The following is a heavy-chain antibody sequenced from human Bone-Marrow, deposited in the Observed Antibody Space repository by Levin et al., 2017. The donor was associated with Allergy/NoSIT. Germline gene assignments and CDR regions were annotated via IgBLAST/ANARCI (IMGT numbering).Heavy chain of an antibody. CDR2: IYDSVIT. Sequence: LRLSCTVSGGSIRSGGYYWSWIRQHPGKGLEWIVYIYDSVITSYNPSLESRVAISVDTSKNQFYLKLTSLTAADTAVYYCARIPDTTSEFDYWGQGTLVTVSS. CDR1: GGSIRSGGYY. J-gene: IGHJ4*02. D-gene: IGHD5-18*01. CDR3: ARIPDTTSEFDY. V-gene: IGHV4-31*03.